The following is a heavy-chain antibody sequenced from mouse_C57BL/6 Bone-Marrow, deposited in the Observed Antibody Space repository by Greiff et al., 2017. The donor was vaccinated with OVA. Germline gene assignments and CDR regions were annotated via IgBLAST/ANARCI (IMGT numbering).Heavy chain of an antibody. D-gene: IGHD4-1*01. Sequence: EVMLVESGGGLVQPGESLKLSCESYEYEFPSHDMSWVRKTPEKRLELVAAINSAGGSTYYPDTMERRYIISRDNTKKTLYLQMSSLRSEDTALYYCARHGWDGAWFAYWGQGTLVTVSA. CDR3: ARHGWDGAWFAY. J-gene: IGHJ3*01. V-gene: IGHV5-2*03. CDR2: INSAGGST. CDR1: EYEFPSHD.